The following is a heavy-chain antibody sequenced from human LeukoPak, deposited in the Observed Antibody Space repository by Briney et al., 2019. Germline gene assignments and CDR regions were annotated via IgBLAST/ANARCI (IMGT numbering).Heavy chain of an antibody. V-gene: IGHV4-34*01. J-gene: IGHJ4*02. Sequence: SETLSLTCAVYGGSFSGYYWSWIRQPPGKGLEWIGEINHSGSTNYNPSLKSRVTISVDTSKNQFSLKLSSVTAADTAVYYCARAFYSSSWYHKEDFFDYWGQGTPVTVSS. D-gene: IGHD6-13*01. CDR1: GGSFSGYY. CDR3: ARAFYSSSWYHKEDFFDY. CDR2: INHSGST.